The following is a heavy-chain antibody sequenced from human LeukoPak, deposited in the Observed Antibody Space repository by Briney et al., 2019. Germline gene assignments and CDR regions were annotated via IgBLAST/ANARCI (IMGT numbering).Heavy chain of an antibody. CDR2: IVVGSGNT. CDR3: AADPGNLNDVGTVSGAFDI. Sequence: SVKVSCKASGFTFTSSAMQWVRQARGQRLEWIGWIVVGSGNTNYAQKFQERVTITRDMSTSTAYMELSSLRSEDTAVYYCAADPGNLNDVGTVSGAFDIWGQGTMVTVSS. D-gene: IGHD1-1*01. J-gene: IGHJ3*02. CDR1: GFTFTSSA. V-gene: IGHV1-58*02.